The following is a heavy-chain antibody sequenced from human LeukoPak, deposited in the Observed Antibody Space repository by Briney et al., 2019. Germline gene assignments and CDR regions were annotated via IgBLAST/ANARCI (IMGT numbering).Heavy chain of an antibody. CDR2: IYYSGNT. Sequence: SDTLSLTCAVSGYSISSNNWWAWIRQPPGKGLEWIVCIYYSGNTYYNPYNPSLTSRVTMSVDTSKSQFSLKLDSVTEIDTAMYYCARNQAVAANRGAFDIWGQGTMVTVSS. V-gene: IGHV4-28*01. D-gene: IGHD6-19*01. CDR3: ARNQAVAANRGAFDI. J-gene: IGHJ3*02. CDR1: GYSISSNNW.